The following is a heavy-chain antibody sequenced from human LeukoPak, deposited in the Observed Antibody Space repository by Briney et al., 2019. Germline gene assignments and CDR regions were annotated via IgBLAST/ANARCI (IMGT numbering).Heavy chain of an antibody. V-gene: IGHV5-51*01. D-gene: IGHD3-22*01. Sequence: GESLKISCKGSGYNFTNFWIAWVRQMPGKGLEWMGIISPGDSDPRYSPSFQGQVTISADKSISTAYLQWSSLKASDTAMYYCARRGYYDSSGYYYDYWGQGTLVTVSS. CDR2: ISPGDSDP. CDR1: GYNFTNFW. CDR3: ARRGYYDSSGYYYDY. J-gene: IGHJ4*02.